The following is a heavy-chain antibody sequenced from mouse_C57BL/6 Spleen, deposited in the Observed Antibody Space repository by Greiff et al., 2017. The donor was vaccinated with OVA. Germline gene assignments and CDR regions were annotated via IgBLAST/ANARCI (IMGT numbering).Heavy chain of an antibody. V-gene: IGHV3-6*01. J-gene: IGHJ1*03. CDR3: AREDYYYGSWYCDV. CDR1: GYSITSGYY. Sequence: EVKLVESGPGLVKPSQSLSLTCSVTGYSITSGYYWNWIRQFPGNKLEWMGYISYDGSNNYNPSLKNRISITRDTSKNQFFLKLNSVTTEDTATYYCAREDYYYGSWYCDVWGTGTTVTVSS. D-gene: IGHD1-1*01. CDR2: ISYDGSN.